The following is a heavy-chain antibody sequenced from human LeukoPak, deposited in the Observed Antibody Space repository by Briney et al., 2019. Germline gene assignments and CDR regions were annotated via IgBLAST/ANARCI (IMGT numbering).Heavy chain of an antibody. CDR1: GFTVSSNY. Sequence: PGGSLRLSCAASGFTVSSNYMSWVRQAPGKGLEWVSYISSSSSTIYYADSVKGRFTISRDNAQNSLYLQMNSLRDEDTAVYYCATSGSYRFDYWGQGTLVTVSS. CDR3: ATSGSYRFDY. V-gene: IGHV3-48*02. J-gene: IGHJ4*02. D-gene: IGHD1-26*01. CDR2: ISSSSSTI.